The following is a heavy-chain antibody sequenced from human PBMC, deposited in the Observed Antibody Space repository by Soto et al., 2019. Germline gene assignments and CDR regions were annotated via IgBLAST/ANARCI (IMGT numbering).Heavy chain of an antibody. CDR2: ISGTGDAT. V-gene: IGHV3-23*01. CDR1: GFTFNNYA. CDR3: AKWGSSKNLDN. J-gene: IGHJ4*02. D-gene: IGHD3-16*01. Sequence: EVQLLESGGGLVQPGESLRLSCAVSGFTFNNYAMSWVRQAPGKGLEWVSIISGTGDATYYADSVKGRFTISRDNSKNTLYLQMNSLRAEDTAIYYRAKWGSSKNLDNWGQGTLVTVSS.